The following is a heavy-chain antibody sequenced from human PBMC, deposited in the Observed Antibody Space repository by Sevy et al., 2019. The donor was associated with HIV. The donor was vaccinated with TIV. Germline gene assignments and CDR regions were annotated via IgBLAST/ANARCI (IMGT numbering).Heavy chain of an antibody. CDR3: ARDCSSTSCLWGMDV. CDR2: IKLDGSEK. CDR1: GFTFSSYW. V-gene: IGHV3-7*03. Sequence: GGSLRLSCAASGFTFSSYWMSWVRQAPGKGLEWVAKIKLDGSEKYYVHSVKGRFTISRDNAKNSLYLQMNSLRAEDTAVYYCARDCSSTSCLWGMDVWGQGTTVTVSS. J-gene: IGHJ6*02. D-gene: IGHD2-2*01.